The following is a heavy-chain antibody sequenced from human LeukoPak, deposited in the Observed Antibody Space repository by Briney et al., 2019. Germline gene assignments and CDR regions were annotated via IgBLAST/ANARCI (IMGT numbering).Heavy chain of an antibody. CDR2: IKSKTDGGTT. CDR1: GFTVSSNY. J-gene: IGHJ4*02. Sequence: GGSLRLSCAASGFTVSSNYMSWVRQAPGKGLEWVGRIKSKTDGGTTDYAAPVKGRFTISRDDSKNTLYLQMNSLKTEDTAVYYCTTQLPIATVDDYWGQGTLVTVSS. D-gene: IGHD4-23*01. CDR3: TTQLPIATVDDY. V-gene: IGHV3-15*01.